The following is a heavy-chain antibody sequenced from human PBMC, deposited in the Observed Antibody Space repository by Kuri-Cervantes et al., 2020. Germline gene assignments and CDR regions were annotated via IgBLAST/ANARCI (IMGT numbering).Heavy chain of an antibody. CDR1: GGTFSSYA. Sequence: ASVKVSCKASGGTFSSYAISWVRQAPGQRLEWMGWINAGNGNTKYSQKFQGRVTITRDTSASTAYMELSSLRSEDTAVYYCARDRQLWLFDYWGQGTLVTVSS. V-gene: IGHV1-3*01. CDR3: ARDRQLWLFDY. J-gene: IGHJ4*02. D-gene: IGHD5-18*01. CDR2: INAGNGNT.